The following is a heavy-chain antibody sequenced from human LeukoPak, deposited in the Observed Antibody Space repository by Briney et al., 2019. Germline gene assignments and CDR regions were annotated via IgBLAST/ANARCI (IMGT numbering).Heavy chain of an antibody. D-gene: IGHD3-22*01. Sequence: SETLSLTCTVSGGSITNYYWSWIRQPPGKGLEWIGYVFYTRSTNYNTSLKSRVTISVDTSKNQFSLKLSSVTAADTAVYYCARDYDSSVFDYWGQGTLVTVSS. CDR3: ARDYDSSVFDY. J-gene: IGHJ4*02. CDR2: VFYTRST. V-gene: IGHV4-59*12. CDR1: GGSITNYY.